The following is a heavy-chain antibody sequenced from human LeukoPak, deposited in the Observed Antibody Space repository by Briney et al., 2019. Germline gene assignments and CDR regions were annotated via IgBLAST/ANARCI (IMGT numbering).Heavy chain of an antibody. D-gene: IGHD6-19*01. CDR2: IIPIFGTA. V-gene: IGHV1-69*05. J-gene: IGHJ6*03. CDR1: GGTFSSYA. Sequence: PVKVSCKASGGTFSSYAISWVRQAPGQGLEWMGGIIPIFGTANYAQKFQGRVTITTDESTSTAYMELSSLRSEDTAVYYCASGKTVAGTNYYYYMDVWGKGTTVTVSS. CDR3: ASGKTVAGTNYYYYMDV.